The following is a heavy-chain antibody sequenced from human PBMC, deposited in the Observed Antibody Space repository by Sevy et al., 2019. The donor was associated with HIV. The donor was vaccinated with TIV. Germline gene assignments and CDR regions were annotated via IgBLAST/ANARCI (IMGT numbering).Heavy chain of an antibody. V-gene: IGHV1-8*01. D-gene: IGHD6-19*01. Sequence: ASVKVSCKASGYTFTSYDINWVRQATGQGLEWMGWMNPNSGNTGYAQKFQGRVTMTRNTSISTAYMELSSLRSEDTAVYYCARGRGRQWLVMLSRAGGPQAADYWGQGTLVTVSS. CDR1: GYTFTSYD. J-gene: IGHJ4*02. CDR3: ARGRGRQWLVMLSRAGGPQAADY. CDR2: MNPNSGNT.